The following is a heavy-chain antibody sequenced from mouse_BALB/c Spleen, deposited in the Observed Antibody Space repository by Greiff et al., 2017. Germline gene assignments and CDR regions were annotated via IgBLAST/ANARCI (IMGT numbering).Heavy chain of an antibody. V-gene: IGHV2-6-5*01. CDR2: IWGGGST. CDR1: GFSLTDYG. J-gene: IGHJ2*01. Sequence: QVQLKESGPGLVAPSQSLSITCTVSGFSLTDYGVSWIRQPPGKGLEWLGVIWGGGSTYYNSALKSRLSISKDNSKSQVFLKMNSLQTDDTAMYYCAKHGLHYYGSSYYFDYWGQGTTLTVSS. D-gene: IGHD1-1*01. CDR3: AKHGLHYYGSSYYFDY.